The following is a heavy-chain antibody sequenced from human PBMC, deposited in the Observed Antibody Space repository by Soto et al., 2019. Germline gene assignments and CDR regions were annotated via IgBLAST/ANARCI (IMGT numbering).Heavy chain of an antibody. D-gene: IGHD6-6*01. CDR2: IKQDGSEK. J-gene: IGHJ6*02. V-gene: IGHV3-7*05. CDR3: ASGYSSSPGYYYYGMDV. CDR1: GFTFSSYW. Sequence: GGSLRLSCAASGFTFSSYWMSWVRQAPGKGLEWVANIKQDGSEKYYVDSVKGRFTISRDNAKNSLYLQMNSLRAEDTAVYYCASGYSSSPGYYYYGMDVWGQGTTVTVSS.